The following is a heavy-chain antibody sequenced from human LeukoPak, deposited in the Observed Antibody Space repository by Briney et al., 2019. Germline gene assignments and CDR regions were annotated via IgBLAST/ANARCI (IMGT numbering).Heavy chain of an antibody. D-gene: IGHD3-16*02. Sequence: GGSLRLSCAASGFTFSSYAMSWVRQAPGKGLEWVSSIINSGDSTYYADSVKGRFTISRDNSKNTLYLQMNSLRAEDTAVYYCAREGLYYDYIWGSYRSPTYFDYWGQGTLVTVSS. CDR3: AREGLYYDYIWGSYRSPTYFDY. CDR2: IINSGDST. J-gene: IGHJ4*02. V-gene: IGHV3-23*01. CDR1: GFTFSSYA.